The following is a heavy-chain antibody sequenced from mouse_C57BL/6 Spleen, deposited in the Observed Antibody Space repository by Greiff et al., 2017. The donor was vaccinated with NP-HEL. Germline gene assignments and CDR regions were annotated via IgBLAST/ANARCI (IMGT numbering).Heavy chain of an antibody. Sequence: EVQVVESGGGLVKPGGSLKLSCAASGFTFSSYTMSWVRQTPEKRLEWVANISGGGGNTYYPDSVKGRFTISRDNAKNTLYLQMRSLRSEDTALYYCERHPCMTTVVADWYLDVWGTGTTVTVSS. CDR2: ISGGGGNT. CDR3: ERHPCMTTVVADWYLDV. J-gene: IGHJ1*03. V-gene: IGHV5-9*01. CDR1: GFTFSSYT. D-gene: IGHD1-1*01.